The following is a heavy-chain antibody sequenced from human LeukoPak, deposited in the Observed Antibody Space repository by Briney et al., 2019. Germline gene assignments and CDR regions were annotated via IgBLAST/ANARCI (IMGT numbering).Heavy chain of an antibody. CDR3: ARDLSSVPWWSHKMYYFDY. V-gene: IGHV3-21*01. CDR2: ISSSSSYI. J-gene: IGHJ4*02. CDR1: GFTFSSYG. Sequence: GGSLRLSCAASGFTFSSYGMSWVRQAPGKGLEWVSSISSSSSYIYYADSVKGRFTISRDNAKNTLYLQMNSLRAEDTAVYYCARDLSSVPWWSHKMYYFDYWGQGTLVTVSS. D-gene: IGHD2-15*01.